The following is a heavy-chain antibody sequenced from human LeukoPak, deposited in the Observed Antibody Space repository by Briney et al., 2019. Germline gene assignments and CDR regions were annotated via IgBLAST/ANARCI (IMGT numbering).Heavy chain of an antibody. CDR2: TYYSGST. CDR3: ARDYYDSSGYGFDP. Sequence: SETLSLTCTVAGGSLNSSSYYWGWIRQPPGKGLEWIGSTYYSGSTYYNPSLKSRVTISVDTSKNQFSLKLSSVTAADTAVYYCARDYYDSSGYGFDPWGQGTLVTVSS. CDR1: GGSLNSSSYY. J-gene: IGHJ5*02. V-gene: IGHV4-39*07. D-gene: IGHD3-22*01.